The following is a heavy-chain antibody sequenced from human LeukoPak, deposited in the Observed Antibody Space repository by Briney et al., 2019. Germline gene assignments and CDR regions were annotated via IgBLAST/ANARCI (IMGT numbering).Heavy chain of an antibody. Sequence: SGTLSLTCAVSGGSISSSNWWSWVRQPPGKGLEWIGEIYHSGSTNYYPSLKSRVTILLDKSKNQFSLKLSSVTAADTAVYYCARDLGYCSGGRGDDFWGQGTLVTVSS. CDR2: IYHSGST. V-gene: IGHV4-4*02. J-gene: IGHJ4*02. CDR3: ARDLGYCSGGRGDDF. D-gene: IGHD2-15*01. CDR1: GGSISSSNW.